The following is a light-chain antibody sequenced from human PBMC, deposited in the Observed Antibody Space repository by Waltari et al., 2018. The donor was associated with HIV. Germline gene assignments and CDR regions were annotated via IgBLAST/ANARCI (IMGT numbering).Light chain of an antibody. CDR2: DDS. CDR3: HMWDTTRVL. CDR1: NLQSNS. J-gene: IGLJ2*01. Sequence: SYVLTQPPSVSVAPGKTASITCAGTNLQSNSVHWYLQKAGQAPVLVIFDDSDRRSGIPGRVSGSKSGNTATLTISRVEAGDEADYYCHMWDTTRVLFGGGTKLTVL. V-gene: IGLV3-21*04.